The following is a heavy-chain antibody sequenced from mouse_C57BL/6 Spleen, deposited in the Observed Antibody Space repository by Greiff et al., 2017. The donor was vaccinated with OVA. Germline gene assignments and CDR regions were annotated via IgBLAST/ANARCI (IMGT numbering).Heavy chain of an antibody. CDR3: ARDGLITTVVAPSDFDY. CDR2: IYPGDGDT. CDR1: GYAFSSYW. V-gene: IGHV1-80*01. Sequence: QVQLQQSGAELVKPGASVKISCKASGYAFSSYWMNWVKQRPGKGLEWIGQIYPGDGDTNYNGKFKGKATLTADKSSSTAYMQLSSLTSEDSAVYFCARDGLITTVVAPSDFDYWGQGTTLTVSS. J-gene: IGHJ2*01. D-gene: IGHD1-1*01.